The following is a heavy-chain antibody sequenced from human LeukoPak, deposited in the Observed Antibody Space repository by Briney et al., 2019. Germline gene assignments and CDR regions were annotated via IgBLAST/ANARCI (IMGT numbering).Heavy chain of an antibody. Sequence: PSETLSLTCAVSGYSISSGYYWGWIRQPPGKGLEWIGRIYTSGSTNYNPSLKSRVTISVDTSKNQFSLKLSSVTAADTAVYYCARVTTGGYYNCWGQGTLVTVSS. J-gene: IGHJ4*02. V-gene: IGHV4-38-2*01. CDR1: GYSISSGYY. CDR3: ARVTTGGYYNC. D-gene: IGHD3-22*01. CDR2: IYTSGST.